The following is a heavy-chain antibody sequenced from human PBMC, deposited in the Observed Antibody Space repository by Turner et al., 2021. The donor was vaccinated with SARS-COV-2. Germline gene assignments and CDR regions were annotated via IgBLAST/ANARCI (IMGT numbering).Heavy chain of an antibody. D-gene: IGHD3-16*01. V-gene: IGHV3-53*02. J-gene: IGHJ4*02. Sequence: EVQLVETGGGLIQPGGSLRLSCAASGFIVSSNYMSWVRQAPGKGLEWVSVIYSGGSTYYADSVKGRFTISRDNSKNTLYLQMNSLRAEDTAVYYCARDRGEYYFDYWGQGTLVTVSS. CDR1: GFIVSSNY. CDR3: ARDRGEYYFDY. CDR2: IYSGGST.